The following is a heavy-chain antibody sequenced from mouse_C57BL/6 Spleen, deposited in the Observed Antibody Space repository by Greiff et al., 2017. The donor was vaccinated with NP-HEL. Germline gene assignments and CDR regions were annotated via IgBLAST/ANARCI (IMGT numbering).Heavy chain of an antibody. J-gene: IGHJ2*01. CDR3: ARWGDYDDFDY. CDR1: GFTFSSYA. Sequence: DVHLVESGGGLVKPGGSLKLSCAASGFTFSSYAMSWVRQTPEKRLEWVATISDGGSYTYYPDNVKGRFTISRDNAKNNLYLQMSHLKSEDTAMYYCARWGDYDDFDYWGQGTTLTVSS. V-gene: IGHV5-4*01. CDR2: ISDGGSYT. D-gene: IGHD2-4*01.